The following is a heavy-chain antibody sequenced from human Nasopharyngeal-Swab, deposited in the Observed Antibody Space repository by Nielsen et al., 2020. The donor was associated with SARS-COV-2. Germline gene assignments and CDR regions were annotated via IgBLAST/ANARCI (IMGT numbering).Heavy chain of an antibody. CDR1: GGTFSSYA. D-gene: IGHD3-22*01. Sequence: SVKVSCKASGGTFSSYAISWVRQAPGKGLEWMGRIIPILGIANYAQKFQGRVTITADKSTSTAYMELSSLRSEDTAVYYCARGSYYYDSSGYYLDYWGQGTLVTVSS. CDR2: IIPILGIA. J-gene: IGHJ4*02. CDR3: ARGSYYYDSSGYYLDY. V-gene: IGHV1-69*04.